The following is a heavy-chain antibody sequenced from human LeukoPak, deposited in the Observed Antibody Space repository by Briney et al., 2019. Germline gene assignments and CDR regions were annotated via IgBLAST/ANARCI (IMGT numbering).Heavy chain of an antibody. Sequence: GESLTLACTASGVTFSNAWMSWVRQAPGKGLEWVGRITKKIDGGTTTYAAPVRARFTISRDDSKDTLYLQINSLKTDDTAVYYCTRGPRPFDYWGQGTLVTVSS. CDR1: GVTFSNAW. V-gene: IGHV3-15*01. CDR2: ITKKIDGGTT. J-gene: IGHJ4*02. CDR3: TRGPRPFDY.